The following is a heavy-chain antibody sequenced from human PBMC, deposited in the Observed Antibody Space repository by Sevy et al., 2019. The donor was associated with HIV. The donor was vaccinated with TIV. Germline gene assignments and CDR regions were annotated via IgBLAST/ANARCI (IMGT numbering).Heavy chain of an antibody. CDR3: ARGRGLGYYDSSGYLSY. J-gene: IGHJ4*02. V-gene: IGHV4-59*01. CDR1: GGSISSYY. Sequence: SETLSLTCTVSGGSISSYYWSWIRQPPGKGLEWIGYIYYSGSTNYNPPLKSRVTISVDTSKNQFSLKLSSVTAADTAVYYCARGRGLGYYDSSGYLSYWGQGTLVTVSS. D-gene: IGHD3-22*01. CDR2: IYYSGST.